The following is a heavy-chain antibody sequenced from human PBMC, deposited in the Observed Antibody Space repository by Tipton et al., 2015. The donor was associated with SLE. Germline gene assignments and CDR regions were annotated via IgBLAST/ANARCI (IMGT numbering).Heavy chain of an antibody. CDR3: ARRGGDAFDI. D-gene: IGHD6-25*01. J-gene: IGHJ3*02. CDR2: IYYSGST. V-gene: IGHV4-59*01. Sequence: TLSLTCTVSGGSISSYYWSWIRQPPGKGLEWIGYIYYSGSTNYNPSLKSRVTISADTSKNQFSLKLRSVTAADTAVDYCARRGGDAFDIWGQGTIVTVSS. CDR1: GGSISSYY.